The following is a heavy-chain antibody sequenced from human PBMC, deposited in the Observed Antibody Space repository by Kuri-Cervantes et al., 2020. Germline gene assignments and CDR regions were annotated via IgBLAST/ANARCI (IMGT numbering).Heavy chain of an antibody. CDR3: ARGRYFQH. J-gene: IGHJ1*01. CDR1: GGYFSGYY. Sequence: QTLSLTCAVYGGYFSGYYWSWIRQHSGKGLEWIGYIYYSGSTYYNPSLKSRVTISVDTSKNQLSLKLSSVTAADTAVYYCARGRYFQHWGQGTLVTVSS. V-gene: IGHV4-31*02. CDR2: IYYSGST.